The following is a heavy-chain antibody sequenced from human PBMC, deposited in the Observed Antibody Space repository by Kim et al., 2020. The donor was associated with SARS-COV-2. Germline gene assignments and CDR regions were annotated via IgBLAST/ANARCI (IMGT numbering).Heavy chain of an antibody. Sequence: PSRKSRVTLSVDTSKNQFSLKLSSVTAADTAVYYCARWARFGELPYYFDYWGQGTLVTVSS. CDR3: ARWARFGELPYYFDY. D-gene: IGHD3-10*01. J-gene: IGHJ4*02. V-gene: IGHV4-30-2*04.